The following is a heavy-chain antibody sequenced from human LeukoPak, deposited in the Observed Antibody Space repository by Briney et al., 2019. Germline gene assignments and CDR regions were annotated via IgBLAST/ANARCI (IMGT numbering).Heavy chain of an antibody. V-gene: IGHV1-69*13. CDR3: ARDATVRGPYGGHHFYSYMDV. CDR2: IITIFGTA. Sequence: SVKVSCKASGGTFSSYAISWVRQAPGQGLEWMGGIITIFGTAKYAQKFQGRVTITADESATTSYMELSSLRSEDTAVYYCARDATVRGPYGGHHFYSYMDVWGKGTTVTISS. D-gene: IGHD3-10*01. J-gene: IGHJ6*03. CDR1: GGTFSSYA.